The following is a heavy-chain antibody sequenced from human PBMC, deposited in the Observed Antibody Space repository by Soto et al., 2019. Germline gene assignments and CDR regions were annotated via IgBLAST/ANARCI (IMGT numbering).Heavy chain of an antibody. Sequence: SETLSLTCTVSGGSISSSSYYWGWIRQPPGKGLEWIGSIYYSGSTYYNPSLKSRVTISVDTSKNQFSLKLSSVTAADTAVYYCARNYRRIFGVKLEWFDPWGQGTLVTVSS. D-gene: IGHD3-3*02. V-gene: IGHV4-39*01. CDR1: GGSISSSSYY. CDR2: IYYSGST. CDR3: ARNYRRIFGVKLEWFDP. J-gene: IGHJ5*02.